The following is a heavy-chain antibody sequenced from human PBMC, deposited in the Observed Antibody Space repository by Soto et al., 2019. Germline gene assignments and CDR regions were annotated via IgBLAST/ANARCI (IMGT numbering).Heavy chain of an antibody. CDR2: INAGNGNT. V-gene: IGHV1-3*01. CDR1: GYTSTSYA. D-gene: IGHD6-13*01. J-gene: IGHJ4*02. Sequence: GASVKVSCKASGYTSTSYAMHWVRQAPGQRLEWMGWINAGNGNTKYSQKFQGRVTITRDTSASTAYMELSSLRSEDTAVYYCARGQSSWQLYYFDYWGQGTLVTVSS. CDR3: ARGQSSWQLYYFDY.